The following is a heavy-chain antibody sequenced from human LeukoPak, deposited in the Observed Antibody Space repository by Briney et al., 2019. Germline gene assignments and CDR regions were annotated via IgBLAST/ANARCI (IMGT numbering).Heavy chain of an antibody. V-gene: IGHV3-23*01. CDR1: GFFFSHHG. D-gene: IGHD5-24*01. CDR2: IRADAVTT. Sequence: GGSLRLSCATSGFFFSHHGMNWVRQAPGKGLEWVSGIRADAVTTYYADSVKGRFIISRDNTKNTVYLQMNSLSAEDAAVYYCVKDDGWVQYANWGQGTLVTVSS. CDR3: VKDDGWVQYAN. J-gene: IGHJ4*02.